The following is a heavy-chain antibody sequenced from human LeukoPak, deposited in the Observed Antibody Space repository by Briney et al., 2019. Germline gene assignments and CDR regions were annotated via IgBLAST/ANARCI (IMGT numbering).Heavy chain of an antibody. V-gene: IGHV4-39*01. CDR3: ARLISSAWTPDY. J-gene: IGHJ4*02. CDR2: IYYSGTT. Sequence: SETLSLTCSVSGGSISSRSHYWGWIRQSPGKGLEWIGTIYYSGTTFYNPSLQSRVSISVDTSRNQFSLRLNSVTAADTAVYYCARLISSAWTPDYWGQGTLVTVSS. D-gene: IGHD6-19*01. CDR1: GGSISSRSHY.